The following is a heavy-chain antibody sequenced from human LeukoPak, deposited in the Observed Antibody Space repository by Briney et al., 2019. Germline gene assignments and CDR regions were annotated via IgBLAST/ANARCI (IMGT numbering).Heavy chain of an antibody. CDR2: IYYSGST. D-gene: IGHD3-22*01. J-gene: IGHJ4*02. CDR3: ARLYYYDSSGYYPYYFDY. Sequence: SEALSLTCTVSGGSISSYYWTWIRQHPGKGLEWIGYIYYSGSTSYNPSLKSRVTISVDTSKSHFSLRLSSVTAADTAVYYCARLYYYDSSGYYPYYFDYWGQGTLVTVSS. V-gene: IGHV4-59*06. CDR1: GGSISSYY.